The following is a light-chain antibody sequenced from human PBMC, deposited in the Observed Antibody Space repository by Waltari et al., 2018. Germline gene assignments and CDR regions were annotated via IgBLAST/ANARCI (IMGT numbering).Light chain of an antibody. CDR1: QSVSSN. V-gene: IGKV3-15*01. J-gene: IGKJ4*01. Sequence: EIVMTQSPATLSVSPGERATLPCRASQSVSSNFAWYQQKPGQAPRLLIYGASTRATGIPARFSGSGSGTEFTLTISSMQSEDFAVYYCQQYNNWPPGTFGGGTKVEIK. CDR2: GAS. CDR3: QQYNNWPPGT.